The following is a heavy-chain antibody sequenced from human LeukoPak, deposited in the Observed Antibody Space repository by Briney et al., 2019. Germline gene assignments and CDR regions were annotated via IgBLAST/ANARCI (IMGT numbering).Heavy chain of an antibody. V-gene: IGHV3-30*02. D-gene: IGHD3-10*02. CDR3: AKVDVPFSMFDVFDI. Sequence: GGSLRLSCAASGFMFSYYGMHWVRQAPGKGLEWVAFIQHDGSNKYYADSVKGRFTISRDNSKNTLFLQMNSLRADDTAVYYCAKVDVPFSMFDVFDIWGQGTMVTVSS. J-gene: IGHJ3*02. CDR1: GFMFSYYG. CDR2: IQHDGSNK.